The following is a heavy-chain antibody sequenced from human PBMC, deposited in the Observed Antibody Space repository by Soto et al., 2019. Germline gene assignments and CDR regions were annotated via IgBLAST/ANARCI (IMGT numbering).Heavy chain of an antibody. D-gene: IGHD3-10*01. CDR1: GGSFSGYY. V-gene: IGHV4-34*01. CDR3: ARGPSLYYYGSGSLLGDYYGMDV. Sequence: SETLSLTCAVYGGSFSGYYWSWIRQPPGQXLEWIGEINHSGSTNYNPSLKSRVTISVDTAKNQFSLKLSSVTAADTAVYYCARGPSLYYYGSGSLLGDYYGMDVWGQGTTVTVSS. CDR2: INHSGST. J-gene: IGHJ6*02.